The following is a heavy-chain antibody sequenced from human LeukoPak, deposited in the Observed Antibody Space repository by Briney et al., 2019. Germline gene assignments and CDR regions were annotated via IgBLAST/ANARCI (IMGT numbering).Heavy chain of an antibody. CDR1: GSTLSGAW. Sequence: GGSLRLSCAASGSTLSGAWMHWVRQAPGKGLVWVSRINPDGTDTRYADSVKGRFTISRDDAKNTLYLHMNSLRAEDTAVYYCARVSGPGLDEYFHLWGQGTLVTVSS. V-gene: IGHV3-74*01. CDR2: INPDGTDT. CDR3: ARVSGPGLDEYFHL. J-gene: IGHJ1*01. D-gene: IGHD3-10*01.